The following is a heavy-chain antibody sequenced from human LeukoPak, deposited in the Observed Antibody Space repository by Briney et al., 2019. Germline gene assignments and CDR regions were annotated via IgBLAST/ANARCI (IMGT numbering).Heavy chain of an antibody. CDR2: ISSTSIYI. J-gene: IGHJ5*02. CDR3: ARDGGERYCSSTGCYKDRFDP. Sequence: GGSLRLSCAASGFTFSTFTMNWVHQAPGKGLEWVSSISSTSIYIYYADSVKGRFTISRDNAENSLYLQMNSLRPEDTAVYYCARDGGERYCSSTGCYKDRFDPCGRGTLVTVSS. CDR1: GFTFSTFT. V-gene: IGHV3-21*01. D-gene: IGHD2-2*02.